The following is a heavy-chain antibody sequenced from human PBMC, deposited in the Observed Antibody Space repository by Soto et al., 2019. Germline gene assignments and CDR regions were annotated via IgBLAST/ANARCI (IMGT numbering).Heavy chain of an antibody. D-gene: IGHD2-8*01. V-gene: IGHV3-7*01. Sequence: GGSLRLSCAASGFTFSSYWMSWARQAPGKGLEWVANIKQDGSEKYYVDSVKGRFTISRDNAKNSLYLQMNSLRAEDTAVYYCARDGYYCTNGVCDFDYWGQGTLVTGSS. CDR2: IKQDGSEK. CDR3: ARDGYYCTNGVCDFDY. CDR1: GFTFSSYW. J-gene: IGHJ4*02.